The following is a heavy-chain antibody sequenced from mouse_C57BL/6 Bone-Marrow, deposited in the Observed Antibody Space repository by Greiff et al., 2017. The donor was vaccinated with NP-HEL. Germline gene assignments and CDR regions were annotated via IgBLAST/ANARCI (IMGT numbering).Heavy chain of an antibody. CDR2: IWRGGST. D-gene: IGHD2-3*01. J-gene: IGHJ1*03. CDR1: GFSLTSYG. CDR3: ARKGWLLLHWYFDV. V-gene: IGHV2-2*01. Sequence: QVQLQQSGPGLVQPSQSLSITCTVTGFSLTSYGVHWVRQSPGKGLEWLGVIWRGGSTDYNAAFISRLSISKDNSKSQVFFKMNSLQADDTAIYYCARKGWLLLHWYFDVWGTGTTVTVSS.